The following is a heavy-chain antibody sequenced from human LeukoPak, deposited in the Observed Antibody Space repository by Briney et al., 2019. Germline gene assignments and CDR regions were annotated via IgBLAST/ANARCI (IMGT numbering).Heavy chain of an antibody. J-gene: IGHJ4*02. Sequence: SETLSPTCTVSGGSINGYYWSWIRQPPGKGLEWIGHIYYSGSTNYNPSLKSRVTISLDTSETQFSLKLTSVTAADTAVYYCARRQVSAPFDYWGQGTLVTVSS. CDR1: GGSINGYY. CDR2: IYYSGST. CDR3: ARRQVSAPFDY. V-gene: IGHV4-59*08. D-gene: IGHD1-14*01.